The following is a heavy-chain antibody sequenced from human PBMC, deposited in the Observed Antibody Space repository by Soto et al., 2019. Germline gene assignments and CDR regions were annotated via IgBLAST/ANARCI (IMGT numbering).Heavy chain of an antibody. J-gene: IGHJ6*02. CDR3: ARALIQLWPHYYYGMDV. D-gene: IGHD5-18*01. Sequence: PSETLSLTCAVSGYSISSGYYWGWIRQPPGKGLEWIGSIYHSGSTYYNPSLKSRVTISLDTSKNQFSLKLNSVTAADTAVYYCARALIQLWPHYYYGMDVWGQGTTVTVSS. V-gene: IGHV4-38-2*01. CDR1: GYSISSGYY. CDR2: IYHSGST.